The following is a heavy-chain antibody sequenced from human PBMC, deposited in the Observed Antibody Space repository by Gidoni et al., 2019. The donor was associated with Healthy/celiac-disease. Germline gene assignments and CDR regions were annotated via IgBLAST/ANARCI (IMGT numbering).Heavy chain of an antibody. CDR3: ARVQSWNWFDP. CDR2: IYHSGSN. J-gene: IGHJ5*02. Sequence: QVQLQESGPGLVKPSETLSLTCAVSGYSISSGFYWGWIRQPPGKGLEWSGSIYHSGSNYYNPSLKSRVTISVDTSKNQFSLKLSSVTAADTAVYYCARVQSWNWFDPWGQGTLVTVSS. CDR1: GYSISSGFY. V-gene: IGHV4-38-2*01.